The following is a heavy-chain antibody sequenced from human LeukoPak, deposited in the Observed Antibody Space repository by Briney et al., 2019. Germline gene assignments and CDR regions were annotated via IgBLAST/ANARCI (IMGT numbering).Heavy chain of an antibody. CDR2: VYNNGRT. CDR3: ARHALSSSRIYHFDY. V-gene: IGHV4-39*01. D-gene: IGHD6-13*01. Sequence: PSETLSLTCTVSGGSVSSGTYYWVWIRQPPGKGPEWMVSVYNNGRTYYNPSLETRVTLSIDTSKNQFSLKLNFVTAADTAVYYCARHALSSSRIYHFDYWGQGTLVTVSS. J-gene: IGHJ4*02. CDR1: GGSVSSGTYY.